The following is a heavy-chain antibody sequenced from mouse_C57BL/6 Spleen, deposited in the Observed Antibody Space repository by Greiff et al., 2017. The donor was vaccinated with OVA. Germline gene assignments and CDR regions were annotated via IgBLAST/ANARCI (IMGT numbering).Heavy chain of an antibody. J-gene: IGHJ4*01. D-gene: IGHD1-1*01. V-gene: IGHV5-4*01. CDR1: GFTFSSYA. CDR2: ISDGGSYT. Sequence: EVHLVESGGGLVKPGGSLKLSCAASGFTFSSYAMSWVRQTPEKRLEWVATISDGGSYTYYPDNVKGRFTISRDNAKNNLYLQMSHLKSEDTAMYYCARDGYYYGSSYAMDYWGQGTSVTVSS. CDR3: ARDGYYYGSSYAMDY.